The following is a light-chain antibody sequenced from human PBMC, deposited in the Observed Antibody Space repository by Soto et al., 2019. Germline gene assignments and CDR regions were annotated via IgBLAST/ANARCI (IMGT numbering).Light chain of an antibody. CDR2: KAS. V-gene: IGKV1-5*03. J-gene: IGKJ1*01. CDR1: QSISSW. CDR3: QQHTSYWT. Sequence: DIQMTQSPSTLSASVGDRVAITCRASQSISSWLAWYQQKPGKAPKLLIYKASSLESGVPSRFSGSGSGTEFTLTISSLQPDDFATYYRQQHTSYWTLGPGTKVDIK.